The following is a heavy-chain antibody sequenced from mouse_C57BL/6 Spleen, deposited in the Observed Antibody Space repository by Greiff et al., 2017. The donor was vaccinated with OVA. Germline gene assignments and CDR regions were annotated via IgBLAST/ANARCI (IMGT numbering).Heavy chain of an antibody. CDR1: GYTFTSYW. Sequence: QVQLQQPGAELVMPGASVKLSCKASGYTFTSYWMHWVKQRPGQGLEWIGEIDPSDSYTHYNQKFKGKSTLHVDKSSSTASMQLSSLTSEDSAVDYCALWAGNSRTEFAYWGQGTLVTVSA. D-gene: IGHD2-1*01. J-gene: IGHJ3*01. V-gene: IGHV1-69*01. CDR3: ALWAGNSRTEFAY. CDR2: IDPSDSYT.